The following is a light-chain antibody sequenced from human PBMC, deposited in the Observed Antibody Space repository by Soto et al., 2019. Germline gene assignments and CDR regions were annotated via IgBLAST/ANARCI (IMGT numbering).Light chain of an antibody. CDR2: DAS. J-gene: IGKJ4*01. CDR1: QNINNY. V-gene: IGKV3-11*01. Sequence: EIVLTQSPATLSLSPGDTVTLSCRASQNINNYLAWYQQKSGQAPRLLIFDASNRATGIPPRFSGRGSGTDFTLTISSLEPEDFAVYYCQQRTDWPPLTFGGGTKVEVK. CDR3: QQRTDWPPLT.